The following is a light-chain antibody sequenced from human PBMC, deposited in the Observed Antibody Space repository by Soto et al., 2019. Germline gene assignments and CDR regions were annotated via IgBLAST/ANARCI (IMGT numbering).Light chain of an antibody. Sequence: DIQMTQSPSTLSASVGDRVTITCRASQSISSWLAWYQQKPGSAPKVLIYKASSLVSGVPSRFRGGGSGTECTLTLSSRQPDDVANYYFQHYNTFSYTFGQGTKLEIK. CDR3: QHYNTFSYT. CDR2: KAS. V-gene: IGKV1-5*03. CDR1: QSISSW. J-gene: IGKJ2*01.